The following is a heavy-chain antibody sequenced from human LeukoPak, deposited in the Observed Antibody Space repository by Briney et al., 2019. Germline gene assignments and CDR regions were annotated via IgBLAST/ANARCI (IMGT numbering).Heavy chain of an antibody. CDR1: GGTFSSYA. Sequence: SVKVSCKASGGTFSSYAISWVRQAPGQGLEWMGGIIPIFGTANYAPKFQGRVTITADESTSTAYMELSSLRSEDTAVYYCARASCSSTSCYARGYYYYYGMDVWGQGTTVTVSS. CDR3: ARASCSSTSCYARGYYYYYGMDV. D-gene: IGHD2-2*01. V-gene: IGHV1-69*13. CDR2: IIPIFGTA. J-gene: IGHJ6*02.